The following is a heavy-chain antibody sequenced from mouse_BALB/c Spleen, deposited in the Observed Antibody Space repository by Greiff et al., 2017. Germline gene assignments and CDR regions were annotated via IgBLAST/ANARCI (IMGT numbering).Heavy chain of an antibody. CDR1: GYTFTSYD. J-gene: IGHJ1*01. V-gene: IGHV1S56*01. CDR3: ARAKLGRSYWYFDV. D-gene: IGHD4-1*01. CDR2: IFPGDGST. Sequence: VQLQQSGAELVKPGASVKLSCKASGYTFTSYDINWVRQRPEQGLEWIGWIFPGDGSTKYNEKFKGKATLTTDKSSSTAYMQLSRLTSEDSAVYICARAKLGRSYWYFDVWGAGTTVTVSS.